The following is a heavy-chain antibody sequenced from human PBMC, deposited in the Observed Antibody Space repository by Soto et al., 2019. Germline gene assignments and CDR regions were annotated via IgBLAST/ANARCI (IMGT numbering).Heavy chain of an antibody. J-gene: IGHJ4*02. Sequence: SGXXXSSYAISWXRXXPXXXXEWMGGIIPIFGTANYAQKFQGRVTFTADESTSTAYMELSSLRSEDTAVYYCARVIEYCSGGSCYQVFDYWGQGTLVTVSS. CDR2: IIPIFGTA. D-gene: IGHD2-15*01. CDR1: GXXXSSYA. CDR3: ARVIEYCSGGSCYQVFDY. V-gene: IGHV1-69*01.